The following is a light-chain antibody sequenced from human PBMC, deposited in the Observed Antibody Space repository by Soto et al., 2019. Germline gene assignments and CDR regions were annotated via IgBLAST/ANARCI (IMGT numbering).Light chain of an antibody. J-gene: IGLJ2*01. CDR3: SSYTSSSTVV. CDR1: SSDVSGYNY. CDR2: DVS. Sequence: QSVLTQPASVSGSPGKSITISCTGTSSDVSGYNYVSWYQQHPGKAPKLMIYDVSNRPSGVSNRSSGSKSGNTASLTISGLQAEDEADYYCSSYTSSSTVVFGGGTQLTVL. V-gene: IGLV2-14*01.